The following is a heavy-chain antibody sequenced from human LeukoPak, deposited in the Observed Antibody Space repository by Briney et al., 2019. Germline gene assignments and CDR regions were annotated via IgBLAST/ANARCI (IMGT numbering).Heavy chain of an antibody. CDR1: GFTFSSYG. Sequence: GGSLRLSCAASGFTFSSYGMSWVRQAPGKGLEWVSAISGSGGSTYYADSVKGRFTISRDNAKNSLYLQMNSLRAEDTAVYYCARDGVQYYDFWSGYYPDAFDIWGQGTMVTVSS. V-gene: IGHV3-23*01. CDR2: ISGSGGST. D-gene: IGHD3-3*01. CDR3: ARDGVQYYDFWSGYYPDAFDI. J-gene: IGHJ3*02.